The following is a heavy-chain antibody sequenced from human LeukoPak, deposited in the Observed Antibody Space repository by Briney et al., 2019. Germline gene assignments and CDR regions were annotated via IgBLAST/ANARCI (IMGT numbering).Heavy chain of an antibody. CDR2: IYYSGST. CDR1: GGSISSSSYY. CDR3: ARRRSDFWSGYVLASDDY. V-gene: IGHV4-39*07. Sequence: SETLSLTCTVSGGSISSSSYYWGWIRQPPGKGLEWIGSIYYSGSTYYNPSLKSRVTISVDTSKNQFSLKLSSVTAADTAVYYCARRRSDFWSGYVLASDDYWGQGTLVTVSS. D-gene: IGHD3-3*01. J-gene: IGHJ4*02.